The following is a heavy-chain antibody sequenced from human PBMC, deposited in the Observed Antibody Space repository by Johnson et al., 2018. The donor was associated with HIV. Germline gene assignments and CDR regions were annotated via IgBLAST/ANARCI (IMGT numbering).Heavy chain of an antibody. D-gene: IGHD1-26*01. V-gene: IGHV3-20*04. J-gene: IGHJ3*02. CDR3: ARDHTNSGSYSTYAFDI. CDR2: ITWNSGIT. CDR1: GFMFDDYG. Sequence: VQLVESGGGVVQPGRSLRLSCSASGFMFDDYGMNWVRQAPGKGLEWVSSITWNSGITGYADSVKGRFTISRDNSKNTLYLQMNSLRAEDTAVYYCARDHTNSGSYSTYAFDIWGQGTMVTVSS.